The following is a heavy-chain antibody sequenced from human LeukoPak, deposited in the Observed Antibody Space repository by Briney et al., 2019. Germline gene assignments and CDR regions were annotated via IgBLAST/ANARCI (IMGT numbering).Heavy chain of an antibody. CDR3: AKEQGFIVVVPAAMDY. V-gene: IGHV3-23*01. J-gene: IGHJ4*02. D-gene: IGHD2-2*01. CDR2: ISGSGGST. Sequence: GGSLRLSCAASGFTFSSYAMSWVRQAPGKGLEWVSAISGSGGSTYYADSVKGRFTIPRDNSKNTLYLQMNSLRAEDTAVYYCAKEQGFIVVVPAAMDYWGQGTLVTVSS. CDR1: GFTFSSYA.